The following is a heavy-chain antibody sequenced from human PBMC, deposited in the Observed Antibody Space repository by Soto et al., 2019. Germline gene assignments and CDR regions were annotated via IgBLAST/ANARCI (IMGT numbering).Heavy chain of an antibody. J-gene: IGHJ4*02. V-gene: IGHV3-30-3*01. Sequence: VQLVESGGGVVQPGRSLRLSCAASGFTFSSYAMHWVRRAPGKGLEWVAVISYDGSNKYYADSVKGRFTISRDNSKNTLYLQMNSLRAEDTAVYYCARDSADSSGYYFPFDYWGQGTLVTVSS. D-gene: IGHD3-22*01. CDR2: ISYDGSNK. CDR3: ARDSADSSGYYFPFDY. CDR1: GFTFSSYA.